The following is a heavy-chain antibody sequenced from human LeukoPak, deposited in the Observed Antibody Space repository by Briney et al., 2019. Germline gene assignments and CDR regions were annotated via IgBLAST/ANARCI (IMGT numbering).Heavy chain of an antibody. CDR2: MYSRGDT. J-gene: IGHJ5*02. Sequence: GGSLRLSCAASGFAVSDNYMSWVRQAPGKGLEWVSVMYSRGDTYYADSVKGRFTFSRDISKNTLYLQMNGLRTEDTAMYYCARDAPQVPAAGVLASWGQGTLVTVSS. CDR1: GFAVSDNY. CDR3: ARDAPQVPAAGVLAS. D-gene: IGHD6-13*01. V-gene: IGHV3-53*01.